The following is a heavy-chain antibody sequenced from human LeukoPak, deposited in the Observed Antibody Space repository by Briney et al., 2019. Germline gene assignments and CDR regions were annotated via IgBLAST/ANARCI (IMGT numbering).Heavy chain of an antibody. CDR1: GYTFTGYY. J-gene: IGHJ4*02. D-gene: IGHD6-13*01. CDR3: ARAGYSSSWYLGHLLFDY. V-gene: IGHV1-2*02. Sequence: ASVKVSCKASGYTFTGYYMHWVRQAPGQGLEWMGWINPNSGGTNYAQKFQGRVTMTRDTSIRTAYMELSRLRSGDTAVYYCARAGYSSSWYLGHLLFDYWGQGTLVTVSS. CDR2: INPNSGGT.